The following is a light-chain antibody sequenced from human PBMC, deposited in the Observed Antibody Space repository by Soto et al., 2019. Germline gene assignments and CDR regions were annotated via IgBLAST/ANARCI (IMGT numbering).Light chain of an antibody. Sequence: QSALTQPASVSGSPGQSITISCTGTSSDVGGYNYVSWYQQHPGKAPKLMIYEVSNRPSGGSNRFSGSQSGNTASLTISGLQAEDEADYYCSSYTSSSARVFGTGTKVTVL. J-gene: IGLJ1*01. CDR1: SSDVGGYNY. CDR3: SSYTSSSARV. V-gene: IGLV2-14*01. CDR2: EVS.